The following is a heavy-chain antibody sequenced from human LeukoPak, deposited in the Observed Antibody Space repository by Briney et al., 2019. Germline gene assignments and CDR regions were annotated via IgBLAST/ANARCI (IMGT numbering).Heavy chain of an antibody. Sequence: SVKVSCKASGGTFSSYAISWVRQAPGQGLEWMGAIIHMFGTAKYAQKFQGRVTITADDSTSAAYMELSSLRSEDTAVYYCARTPLGDGYKGWFDPWGQGTLVTVSS. D-gene: IGHD5-24*01. CDR2: IIHMFGTA. J-gene: IGHJ5*02. V-gene: IGHV1-69*13. CDR3: ARTPLGDGYKGWFDP. CDR1: GGTFSSYA.